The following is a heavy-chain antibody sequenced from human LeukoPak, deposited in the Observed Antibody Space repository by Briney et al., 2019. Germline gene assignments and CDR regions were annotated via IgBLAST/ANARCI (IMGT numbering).Heavy chain of an antibody. CDR1: GYTFTGNG. V-gene: IGHV1-3*01. D-gene: IGHD5-18*01. CDR2: INAGNGNT. J-gene: IGHJ4*02. CDR3: ARDGDGYAPDY. Sequence: ASVKVSCKASGYTFTGNGITWVRQAPGQRLEWMGWINAGNGNTKYSQKFQGRVTITRDTSASTAYMELSSLRSEDTAVYYCARDGDGYAPDYWGQGTLVTVSS.